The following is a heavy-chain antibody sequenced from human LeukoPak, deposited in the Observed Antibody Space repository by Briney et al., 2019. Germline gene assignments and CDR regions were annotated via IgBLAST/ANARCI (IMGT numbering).Heavy chain of an antibody. V-gene: IGHV3-7*01. CDR2: IKQDGSER. CDR3: ARGGWYYSFEI. D-gene: IGHD6-19*01. CDR1: EFTFSTYW. J-gene: IGHJ3*02. Sequence: GGSLSLSCADSEFTFSTYWRSWVRQAPGKGLEWVASIKQDGSERYNVDSVKGRFTISRDNAKNSLYLQVNSLRAEDTAAYYCARGGWYYSFEIWGQGTMVTVSS.